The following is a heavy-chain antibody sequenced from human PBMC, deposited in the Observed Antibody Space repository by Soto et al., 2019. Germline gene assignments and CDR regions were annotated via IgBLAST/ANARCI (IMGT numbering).Heavy chain of an antibody. Sequence: QVQLQESGPGLVKPSQTLSLTCTVSGGSISSGGYYWSWIRQHPGKGLEWIGYIYYSGSTYYNPSLKSRVTISVDTSKNQFSLKLSCVTAADTAVYYCARAHILAGYYNKSPRGAFDIWGQGTMVTVSS. CDR3: ARAHILAGYYNKSPRGAFDI. CDR1: GGSISSGGYY. V-gene: IGHV4-31*03. J-gene: IGHJ3*02. D-gene: IGHD3-9*01. CDR2: IYYSGST.